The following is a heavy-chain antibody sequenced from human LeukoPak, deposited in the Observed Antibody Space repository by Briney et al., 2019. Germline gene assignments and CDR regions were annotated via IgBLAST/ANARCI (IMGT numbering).Heavy chain of an antibody. D-gene: IGHD2-15*01. J-gene: IGHJ4*02. Sequence: PGGSLRLSCAASGFTFSSYAMSWVRQAPGKGLEWVSAISGSGGNTYYADSVKGRFTISRDNSKNTLYLQMNSLRAEDTAVYYCAKTPDIVVVVAATLFDYWGQGTLVTVSS. CDR2: ISGSGGNT. CDR1: GFTFSSYA. V-gene: IGHV3-23*01. CDR3: AKTPDIVVVVAATLFDY.